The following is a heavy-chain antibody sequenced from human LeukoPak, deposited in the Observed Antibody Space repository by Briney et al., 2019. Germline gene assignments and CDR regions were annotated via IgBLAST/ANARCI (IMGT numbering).Heavy chain of an antibody. CDR1: GYSISSGYY. Sequence: PSETLSLTCTVSGYSISSGYYWGWIRQPPGKGLEWIGSIYHSGSTYYNPSLKSRVTISVDTSKNQFSLKLSSVTAADTAVYYCAILWQLVDYWGQGTLVTVSS. CDR3: AILWQLVDY. J-gene: IGHJ4*02. V-gene: IGHV4-38-2*02. CDR2: IYHSGST. D-gene: IGHD6-6*01.